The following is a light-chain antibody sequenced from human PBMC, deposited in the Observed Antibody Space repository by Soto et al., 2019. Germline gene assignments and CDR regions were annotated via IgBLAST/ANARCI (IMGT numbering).Light chain of an antibody. CDR1: SGHSNYA. V-gene: IGLV4-69*01. CDR3: QTWGNGIHV. CDR2: LNSDGSH. J-gene: IGLJ2*01. Sequence: QSVLTQSPSASASLGTSVKLTCTLSSGHSNYAIAWHQQQPEKGLRYLMKLNSDGSHSKGDGIPDRFSGSSSGAERYLTISSLQSEDEADYYCQTWGNGIHVFGGGTKVTVL.